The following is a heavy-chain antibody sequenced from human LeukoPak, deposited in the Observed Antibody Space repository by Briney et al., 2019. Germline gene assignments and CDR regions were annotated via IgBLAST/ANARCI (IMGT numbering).Heavy chain of an antibody. D-gene: IGHD5-24*01. V-gene: IGHV1-3*01. CDR2: INAGNGNT. J-gene: IGHJ4*02. CDR1: GYTFTSYA. CDR3: ARDLYGDGYNHGGY. Sequence: ASVKVSCKASGYTFTSYAMHWVRQAPGQRLEWMGWINAGNGNTKYSQKFQGRVTITADESTSTAYMELSSLRSEDTAVYYCARDLYGDGYNHGGYWGQGTLVTVSS.